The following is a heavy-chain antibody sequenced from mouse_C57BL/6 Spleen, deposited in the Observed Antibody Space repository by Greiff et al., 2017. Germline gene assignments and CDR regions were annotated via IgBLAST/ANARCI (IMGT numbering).Heavy chain of an antibody. V-gene: IGHV3-6*01. CDR1: GYSITSGYY. Sequence: EVKLVESGPGLVKPSQSLSLTCSVTGYSITSGYYWNWIRQFPGNKLEWMGYISYDGSNNYNPSLKNRISITRDTSKNQFFLKLNSVTTEDTATYYCASFITTVVAHFDYWGQGTTLTVSS. CDR3: ASFITTVVAHFDY. D-gene: IGHD1-1*01. CDR2: ISYDGSN. J-gene: IGHJ2*01.